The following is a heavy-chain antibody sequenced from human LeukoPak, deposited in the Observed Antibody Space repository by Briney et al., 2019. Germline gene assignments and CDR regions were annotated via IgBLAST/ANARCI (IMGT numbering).Heavy chain of an antibody. CDR1: GGTFISYA. J-gene: IGHJ6*02. D-gene: IGHD3-3*01. Sequence: ASVKVSCKASGGTFISYAISWVRQAPGQGLEWMGGIIPIFGTANYAQKFQGRVTITADESTSTAYMELSSLRSEDTAVYYCARAPLWSGYSDYYYGMDVWGQGTTVTVSS. CDR2: IIPIFGTA. CDR3: ARAPLWSGYSDYYYGMDV. V-gene: IGHV1-69*13.